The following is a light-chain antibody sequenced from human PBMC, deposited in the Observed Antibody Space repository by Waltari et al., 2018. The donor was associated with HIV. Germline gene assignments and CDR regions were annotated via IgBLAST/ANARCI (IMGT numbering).Light chain of an antibody. CDR3: QQYDSFPYT. CDR1: QKISSW. CDR2: QGS. Sequence: DIQMTQSPSTLSASVGHRVTITCRASQKISSWLAWYQQKPGKVPNLLIYQGSTLQGGVPSRFSGSGSGTDFTLTINKLQSDDFGTYYCQQYDSFPYTFGPGTNLEIK. V-gene: IGKV1-5*01. J-gene: IGKJ2*01.